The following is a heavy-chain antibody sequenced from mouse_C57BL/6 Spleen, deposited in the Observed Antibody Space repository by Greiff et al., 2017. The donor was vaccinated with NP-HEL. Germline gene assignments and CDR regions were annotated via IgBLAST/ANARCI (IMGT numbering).Heavy chain of an antibody. CDR1: GYTFTSYW. CDR3: ARGKNLDDGYFDY. D-gene: IGHD2-3*01. V-gene: IGHV1-55*01. CDR2: IYPGSGST. Sequence: VQLQQSGAELVKPGASVKMSCKASGYTFTSYWITWVKQRPGQGLEWIGDIYPGSGSTNYNEKFKSKATLTVDTSSSTAYMQLSSLTSEDSAVYYCARGKNLDDGYFDYWGQGTTLTVSS. J-gene: IGHJ2*01.